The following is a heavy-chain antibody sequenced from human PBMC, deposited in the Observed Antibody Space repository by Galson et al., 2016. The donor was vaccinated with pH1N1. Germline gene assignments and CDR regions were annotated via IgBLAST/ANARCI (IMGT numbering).Heavy chain of an antibody. J-gene: IGHJ3*02. Sequence: SLRLSCAASGFSFSSQRMNWVRQAPGKGLEWVSSISSSSDYIYYADSVQGRFTISRDNTKNSLSLEMTSLRGDDTAIYFCCILPRNGILTGYRADLFDIWGQGTMVTVSS. D-gene: IGHD3-9*01. CDR1: GFSFSSQR. V-gene: IGHV3-21*01. CDR2: ISSSSDYI. CDR3: CILPRNGILTGYRADLFDI.